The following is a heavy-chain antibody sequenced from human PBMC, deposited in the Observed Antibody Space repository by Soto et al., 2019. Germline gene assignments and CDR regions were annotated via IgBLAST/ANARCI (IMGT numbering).Heavy chain of an antibody. CDR3: AHRRNLAYSGGDGSYFNYFHP. D-gene: IGHD3-22*01. J-gene: IGHJ5*02. V-gene: IGHV2-5*02. Sequence: SGPTLVNPTQTPTLTCTFSGFSLNTRGVGVGWIRQPPGKALEWLTLIYWDDEKQYSPSLRSRLTITKDTPKNKVVLTMTNMDPVDTGTYFCAHRRNLAYSGGDGSYFNYFHPWRQRTLVTVSS. CDR1: GFSLNTRGVG. CDR2: IYWDDEK.